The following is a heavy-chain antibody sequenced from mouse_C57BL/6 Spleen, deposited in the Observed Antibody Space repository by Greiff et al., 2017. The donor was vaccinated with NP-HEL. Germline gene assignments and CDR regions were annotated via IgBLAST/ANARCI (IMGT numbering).Heavy chain of an antibody. D-gene: IGHD3-3*01. CDR3: ASDREGTFDY. V-gene: IGHV5-4*01. CDR1: GFTFSSYA. Sequence: EVHLVESGGGLVKPGGSLKLSCAASGFTFSSYAMSWVRQTPEKRLEWVATISDGGSYTYYPDNVKGRFTISRDNAKNNLYLQMSQLKSEDTAMYYCASDREGTFDYWGQGTTLTVSS. J-gene: IGHJ2*01. CDR2: ISDGGSYT.